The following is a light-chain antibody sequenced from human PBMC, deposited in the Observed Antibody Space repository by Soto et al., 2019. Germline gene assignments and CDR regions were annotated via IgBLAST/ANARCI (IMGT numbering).Light chain of an antibody. Sequence: EIVMTQSPATLSVSPGERATLSCRASQSVSTNLAWYQQRPGQGPRLLIFGASARAPGIPARCSGSGSGTEFPLTIRRRQSEYFAVYHSQPYNTWPPFGQGTTVAIK. V-gene: IGKV3-15*01. CDR3: QPYNTWPP. J-gene: IGKJ1*01. CDR2: GAS. CDR1: QSVSTN.